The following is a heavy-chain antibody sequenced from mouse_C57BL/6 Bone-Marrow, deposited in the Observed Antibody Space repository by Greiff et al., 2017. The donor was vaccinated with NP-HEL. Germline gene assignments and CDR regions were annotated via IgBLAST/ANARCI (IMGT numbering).Heavy chain of an antibody. CDR2: IRSNSNNYAT. CDR3: VRLRSSGYYFDY. D-gene: IGHD3-1*01. Sequence: EVQVVESGGGLVQPKGSLKLSCAASGFSFNTYAMNWVRQAPGKGLEWVARIRSNSNNYATYYADSVKDRFTISRDDSESMLYLQMNNLKTEDTAMYYCVRLRSSGYYFDYWGQGTTLTVSS. CDR1: GFSFNTYA. J-gene: IGHJ2*01. V-gene: IGHV10-1*01.